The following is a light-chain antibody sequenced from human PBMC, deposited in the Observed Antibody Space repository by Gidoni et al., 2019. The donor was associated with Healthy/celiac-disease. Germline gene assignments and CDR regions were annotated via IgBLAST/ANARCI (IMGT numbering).Light chain of an antibody. V-gene: IGKV3-15*01. CDR2: GAS. CDR1: QSVSSN. Sequence: EIVMTQSPATLSVSPGERATLSCRASQSVSSNLAWYQQKPGQAPRLLIYGASTRATGIPARFSGSGSGKEFTLTISSLQSEDFAFYYCQQYKNWPSWTFGQGTKVEIK. CDR3: QQYKNWPSWT. J-gene: IGKJ1*01.